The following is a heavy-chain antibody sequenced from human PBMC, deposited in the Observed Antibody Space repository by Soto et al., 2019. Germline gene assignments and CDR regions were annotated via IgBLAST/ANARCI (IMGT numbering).Heavy chain of an antibody. CDR1: GFTFSSYW. V-gene: IGHV3-74*01. CDR2: INSDGSST. Sequence: PGGSLRLSCAASGFTFSSYWMHWVRQAPGKGLVWVSRINSDGSSTSYADSVKGRFTISRDNAKNTLYLQMNSLRAEDTAVYYCARGPTYYDFWSGYYVDMDVWGKGTTVTVSS. J-gene: IGHJ6*03. CDR3: ARGPTYYDFWSGYYVDMDV. D-gene: IGHD3-3*01.